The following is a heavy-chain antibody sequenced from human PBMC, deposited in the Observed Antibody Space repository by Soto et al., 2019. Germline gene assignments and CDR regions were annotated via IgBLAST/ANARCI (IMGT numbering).Heavy chain of an antibody. CDR1: GFTFSIYT. Sequence: EVQLVESGGGLVKPGGSLRLSCAASGFTFSIYTMNWVRQAPGKGLEWVSSISPSSDYIYYADSLKGLFTISRDNTKNSLYVQMNSLGVEDTAVYYCARGHIVVLPAASRAYYYGLDVWGQGTTVTVSS. CDR2: ISPSSDYI. J-gene: IGHJ6*02. V-gene: IGHV3-21*01. D-gene: IGHD2-2*01. CDR3: ARGHIVVLPAASRAYYYGLDV.